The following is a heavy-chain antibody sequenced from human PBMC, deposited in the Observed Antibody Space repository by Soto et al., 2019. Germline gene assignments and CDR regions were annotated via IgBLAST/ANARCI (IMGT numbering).Heavy chain of an antibody. J-gene: IGHJ4*02. CDR3: VKASGGQWQILVIFDS. V-gene: IGHV3-9*01. CDR2: ISWFSGTE. Sequence: EVQLVEFGGGLVQPGRSLRLSCVGSGFTFNDYAMHWVRQAPGKGLEWVAGISWFSGTEGYADSVRGRFTISRDDANNSLHLQMDSLTPEDTAFYYCVKASGGQWQILVIFDSWGRGTLVTVSS. CDR1: GFTFNDYA. D-gene: IGHD3-16*02.